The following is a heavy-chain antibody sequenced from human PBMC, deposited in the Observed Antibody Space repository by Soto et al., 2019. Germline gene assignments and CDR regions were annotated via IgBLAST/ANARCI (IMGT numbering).Heavy chain of an antibody. J-gene: IGHJ4*02. CDR2: INPNSGGT. CDR1: GYTFTGYY. CDR3: ARERGYSYGSSCFDY. Sequence: ASVKVSCKASGYTFTGYYMHWVRQAPGQGLEWMGWINPNSGGTNYAQKFQGWVTMTRDTSISTAYMELSRLRSDDTAVYYCARERGYSYGSSCFDYWGQGTLVTVSS. V-gene: IGHV1-2*04. D-gene: IGHD5-18*01.